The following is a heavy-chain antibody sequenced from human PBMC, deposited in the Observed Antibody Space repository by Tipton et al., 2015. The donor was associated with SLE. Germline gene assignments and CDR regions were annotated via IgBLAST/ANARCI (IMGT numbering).Heavy chain of an antibody. V-gene: IGHV4-34*09. CDR2: IHHSGTT. Sequence: TLSLTCDVNGGSFSGYFWNWIRHYPGKGLEWIGSIHHSGTTHYNPSLKSRVTLAVDTSKNQFSLKLSVVTAADTAVYYCVSSGYPLGTFESWGQGTMVTVSS. J-gene: IGHJ3*02. D-gene: IGHD3-9*01. CDR1: GGSFSGYF. CDR3: VSSGYPLGTFES.